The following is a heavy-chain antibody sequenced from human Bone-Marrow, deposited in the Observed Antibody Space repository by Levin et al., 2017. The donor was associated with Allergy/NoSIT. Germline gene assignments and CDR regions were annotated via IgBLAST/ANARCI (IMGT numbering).Heavy chain of an antibody. CDR3: ARVQGDSPPGSGAGVFDY. D-gene: IGHD3-16*01. CDR1: GYTFTSYA. CDR2: INAGNGNT. J-gene: IGHJ4*02. Sequence: ASVKVSCKASGYTFTSYAMHWVRQAPGQRLEWMGWINAGNGNTKYSQKFQGRVTITRDTSASTAYMELSSLRSEDTAVYYCARVQGDSPPGSGAGVFDYWGQGTLVTVSS. V-gene: IGHV1-3*01.